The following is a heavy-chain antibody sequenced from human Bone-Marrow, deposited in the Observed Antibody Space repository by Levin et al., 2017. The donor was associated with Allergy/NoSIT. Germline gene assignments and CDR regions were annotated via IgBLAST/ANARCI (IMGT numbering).Heavy chain of an antibody. Sequence: SQTLSLTCTVSGGSIRGYYWSWIRQPPGKGLEWIGYIYNSGRTNYNPSLKSRVTISVDTSKNQFSLRLTSVTAADTAVYYCARCPSGSYPTRFDYWGQGTLVTVSS. D-gene: IGHD1-26*01. J-gene: IGHJ4*02. CDR3: ARCPSGSYPTRFDY. CDR1: GGSIRGYY. CDR2: IYNSGRT. V-gene: IGHV4-59*01.